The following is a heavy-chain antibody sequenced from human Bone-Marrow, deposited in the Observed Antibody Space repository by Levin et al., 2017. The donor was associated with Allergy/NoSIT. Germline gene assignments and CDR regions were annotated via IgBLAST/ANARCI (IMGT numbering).Heavy chain of an antibody. CDR3: ARGSGVVAPDTSSQFDY. J-gene: IGHJ4*02. D-gene: IGHD2-2*01. CDR1: GFTFNSFW. Sequence: RGESLKISCAASGFTFNSFWMHWVRQAPGKGLVWVSRINSDGSSTSYVDSVKGRFTISRDNAKNTLYLQMNSLRAEDTAVYFCARGSGVVAPDTSSQFDYWGQGTLVTVSS. V-gene: IGHV3-74*01. CDR2: INSDGSST.